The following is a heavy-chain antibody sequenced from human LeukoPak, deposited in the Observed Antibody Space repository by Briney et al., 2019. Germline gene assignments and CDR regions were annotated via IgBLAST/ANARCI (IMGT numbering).Heavy chain of an antibody. Sequence: ASVKVSCKASGYTFTGYYMHWVRQAPGQGLEWMGWINPNSGGTNYAQKFQGRVTMTRDTSISTAYMELSRLRSDDTAVYYCARGLVVISGPLYYFDYWGQGTLVTVSS. CDR1: GYTFTGYY. J-gene: IGHJ4*02. CDR3: ARGLVVISGPLYYFDY. D-gene: IGHD3-22*01. CDR2: INPNSGGT. V-gene: IGHV1-2*02.